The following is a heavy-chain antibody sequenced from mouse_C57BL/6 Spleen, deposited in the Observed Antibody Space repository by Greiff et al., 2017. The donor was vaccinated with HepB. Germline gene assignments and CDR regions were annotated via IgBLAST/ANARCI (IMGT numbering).Heavy chain of an antibody. CDR2: IDPETGGT. Sequence: VQLQQSGAELVRPGASVTLSCKASGYTFTDYEMHWVKQTPVHGLEWIGAIDPETGGTAYNQKFKGKAILTADKSSSTAYMELRSLTSEDSAVYYCTRGALVAYWGQVTLVTVSA. V-gene: IGHV1-15*01. CDR3: TRGALVAY. CDR1: GYTFTDYE. J-gene: IGHJ3*01. D-gene: IGHD3-1*01.